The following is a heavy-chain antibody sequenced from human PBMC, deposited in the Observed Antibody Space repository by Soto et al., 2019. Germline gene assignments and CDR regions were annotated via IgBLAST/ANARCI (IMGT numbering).Heavy chain of an antibody. V-gene: IGHV3-48*01. CDR3: ARGWSSSSLSAFDI. CDR1: AFTFSSYN. D-gene: IGHD6-13*01. J-gene: IGHJ3*02. Sequence: GGSLRLSCAASAFTFSSYNMNWVRQAPGKGLEWVSYISVSSGTMYYADSVKGRFTISRDNVKNSLSLQMNSLRAEDTAVYYCARGWSSSSLSAFDIWGQGTMVTVSS. CDR2: ISVSSGTM.